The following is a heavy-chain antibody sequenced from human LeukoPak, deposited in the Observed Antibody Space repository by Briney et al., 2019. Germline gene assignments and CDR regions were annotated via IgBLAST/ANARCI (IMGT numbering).Heavy chain of an antibody. CDR3: ARGSDDYGGKGSFDY. Sequence: GESLKISCKGSGYSFTSYWIGWVRQMPGRGLEWMGIIYPGDSDTRYSPSFQGQVTISADKSISTAYLQWSSLKASDTAMYYCARGSDDYGGKGSFDYWGQGTLVTVSS. CDR1: GYSFTSYW. D-gene: IGHD4-23*01. CDR2: IYPGDSDT. V-gene: IGHV5-51*01. J-gene: IGHJ4*02.